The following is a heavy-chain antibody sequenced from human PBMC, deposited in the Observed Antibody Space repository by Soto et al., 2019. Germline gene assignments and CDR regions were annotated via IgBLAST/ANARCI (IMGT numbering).Heavy chain of an antibody. CDR2: ITSSGGT. J-gene: IGHJ5*02. Sequence: GGSLRLSCEASGFTFYNYAMAWVRQAPGRGLEWVSGITSSGGTYYADAVKGRFTISRDNSENTLYLQMNSLRAEDTAVYYCAKGEISVSATYFAPGGQGTLVPVSS. D-gene: IGHD6-25*01. CDR3: AKGEISVSATYFAP. V-gene: IGHV3-23*01. CDR1: GFTFYNYA.